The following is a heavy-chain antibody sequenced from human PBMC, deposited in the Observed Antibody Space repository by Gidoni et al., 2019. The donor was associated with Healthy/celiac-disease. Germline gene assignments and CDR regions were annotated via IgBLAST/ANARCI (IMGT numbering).Heavy chain of an antibody. V-gene: IGHV3-15*01. D-gene: IGHD2-15*01. J-gene: IGHJ4*02. CDR1: GFTFSNAW. CDR3: TTVFVVVAASRDYLDY. CDR2: IKSKADGGTT. Sequence: EVQLVESGAGLVKPGGSLRLTCAASGFTFSNAWRGWVRQAQGKGLEWVGRIKSKADGGTTDYAAPVKGRFNTSTDDSKPTLYLQMNSLKTADTAVYYCTTVFVVVAASRDYLDYWGQGTLVTVSS.